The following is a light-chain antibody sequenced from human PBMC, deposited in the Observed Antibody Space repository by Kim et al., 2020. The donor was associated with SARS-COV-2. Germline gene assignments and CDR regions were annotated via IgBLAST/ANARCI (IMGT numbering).Light chain of an antibody. J-gene: IGKJ1*01. V-gene: IGKV1-27*01. CDR1: QDIANS. CDR2: AAS. Sequence: ASVGDRATITCRASQDIANSLAWYQQKPGTVPKVLIYAASTLQSGVPSRFSGSGSGTEFTLTIGSLQTEDVATYYCQKYNSAPWTFGPGTKVDIK. CDR3: QKYNSAPWT.